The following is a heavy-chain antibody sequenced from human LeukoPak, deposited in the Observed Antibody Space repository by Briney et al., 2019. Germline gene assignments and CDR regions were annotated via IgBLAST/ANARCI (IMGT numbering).Heavy chain of an antibody. J-gene: IGHJ4*02. CDR1: GFTFTSYT. CDR2: LSGSDGTT. CDR3: AKARRPGSRAALDY. Sequence: GGSLRLSCAASGFTFTSYTMTWVRQAPGKGLEWVSALSGSDGTTYYADSVKGRFTISRDSSTNTLYLQLNSLRDDDTAVYHCAKARRPGSRAALDYWGQGTLVTVSS. D-gene: IGHD2-2*01. V-gene: IGHV3-23*01.